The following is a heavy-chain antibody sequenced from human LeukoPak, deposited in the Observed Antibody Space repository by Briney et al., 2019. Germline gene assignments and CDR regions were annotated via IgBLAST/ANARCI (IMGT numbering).Heavy chain of an antibody. Sequence: SEALSLTCVVSGASVSSSHWNWIRQLPGKGLEWIGCLSYTGRTDYNPSLTSRVTISLDTSKNQVSLKLRSVTAADTAVYYCSEGYFEPFDHWGQGTLVTVSS. J-gene: IGHJ4*02. D-gene: IGHD2/OR15-2a*01. V-gene: IGHV4-59*02. CDR3: SEGYFEPFDH. CDR2: LSYTGRT. CDR1: GASVSSSH.